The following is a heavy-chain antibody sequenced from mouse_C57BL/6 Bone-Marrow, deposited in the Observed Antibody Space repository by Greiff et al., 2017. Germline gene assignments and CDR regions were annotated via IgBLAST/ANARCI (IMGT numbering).Heavy chain of an antibody. CDR3: ARGHYGIDY. V-gene: IGHV1-54*01. CDR1: GYAFTNYL. CDR2: INPGSGGS. J-gene: IGHJ2*01. D-gene: IGHD2-1*01. Sequence: QIQLQPSGAELVRPGTSVQVSCKASGYAFTNYLIEWVKQRPGQGLEWIGVINPGSGGSNYNEKFKGKATLTADKSSSTAYMQLSSLTSEDSAVYFCARGHYGIDYWGQGTTLTVSS.